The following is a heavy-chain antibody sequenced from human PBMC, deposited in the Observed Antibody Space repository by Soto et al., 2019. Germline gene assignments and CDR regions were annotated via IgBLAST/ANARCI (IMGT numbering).Heavy chain of an antibody. D-gene: IGHD5-12*01. CDR1: GFTFSSYA. Sequence: PGGSLRLSCAASGFTFSSYAMSWVRQAPGKGLEWVSAISGSGGSTYYADSVKGRFTISRGNSKNTLYLQMNSLRAEDTAVYYCATSVRDGYNLAYYFDYWGQGTLVTVSS. V-gene: IGHV3-23*01. CDR2: ISGSGGST. J-gene: IGHJ4*02. CDR3: ATSVRDGYNLAYYFDY.